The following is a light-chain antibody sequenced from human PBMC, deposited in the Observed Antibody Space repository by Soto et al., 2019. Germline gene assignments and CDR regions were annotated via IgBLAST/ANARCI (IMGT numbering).Light chain of an antibody. V-gene: IGKV3-20*01. Sequence: EIGLTQSQGTLSLSPGERATLSCRASQTVSSSYLAWYQQKPGQAPRLLIYGASNRATGIPDRFSGSGSGTEFTLTISSLQPDDFATYYCQQYNSYTWTFGQGTKVDI. J-gene: IGKJ1*01. CDR3: QQYNSYTWT. CDR1: QTVSSSY. CDR2: GAS.